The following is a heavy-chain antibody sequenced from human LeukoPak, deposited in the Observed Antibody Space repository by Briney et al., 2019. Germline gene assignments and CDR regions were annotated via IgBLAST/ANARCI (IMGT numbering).Heavy chain of an antibody. J-gene: IGHJ6*03. CDR3: ARDTPYLGYDFWSRFGEGYMDV. Sequence: ASVKVSCKASGYTLAGYYIHWVRQAPGQGLEWMGIINPSGGSTSYAQKLQGRVTMTTDTSTSTAYMELRSLRSDDTAVYYCARDTPYLGYDFWSRFGEGYMDVWGKGTTVTVS. CDR1: GYTLAGYY. V-gene: IGHV1-46*01. CDR2: INPSGGST. D-gene: IGHD3-3*01.